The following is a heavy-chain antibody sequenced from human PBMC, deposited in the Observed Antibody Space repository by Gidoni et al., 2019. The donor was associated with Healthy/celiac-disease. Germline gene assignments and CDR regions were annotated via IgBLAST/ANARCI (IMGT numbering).Heavy chain of an antibody. J-gene: IGHJ3*02. V-gene: IGHV3-30*18. Sequence: QVQLVESGGGVVQPGRSLRLSCAASGFTFSSYGIHWVRQAPGKGLELVAVISYDGSNKYYADSVKGRFTISRDNSKNTLYLQMNSLRAEDTAVYYCAKSSYYYDSSGYTRVHDAFDIWGQGTMVTVSS. D-gene: IGHD3-22*01. CDR1: GFTFSSYG. CDR3: AKSSYYYDSSGYTRVHDAFDI. CDR2: ISYDGSNK.